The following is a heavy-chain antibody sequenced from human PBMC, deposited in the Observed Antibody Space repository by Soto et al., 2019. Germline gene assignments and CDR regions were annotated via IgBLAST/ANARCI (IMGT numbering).Heavy chain of an antibody. Sequence: PGGSLRLSCAASGFTFSSYGMHWVRQAPGEGLEWVAVISYDGSNKYYADSVKGRFTISRDNSKNTLYLQMNSLRAEDTAVYYCAKDLLHFDWSHSQGGMDVWGQGTTVTVSS. J-gene: IGHJ6*02. V-gene: IGHV3-30*18. CDR1: GFTFSSYG. CDR3: AKDLLHFDWSHSQGGMDV. CDR2: ISYDGSNK. D-gene: IGHD3-9*01.